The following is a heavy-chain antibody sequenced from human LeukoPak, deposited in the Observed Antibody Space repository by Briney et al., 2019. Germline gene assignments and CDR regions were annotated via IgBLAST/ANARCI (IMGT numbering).Heavy chain of an antibody. D-gene: IGHD1-7*01. CDR2: INPNIGDT. CDR1: GYTFTGHY. CDR3: ARTGTDYYYYMDV. J-gene: IGHJ6*03. V-gene: IGHV1-2*02. Sequence: GASVKVSCKASGYTFTGHYLHRVRQAPGQGLEWMGWINPNIGDTNYAQKFQGRVTMTRDTSISTAYMELSRLRSDDTAVYYCARTGTDYYYYMDVWGKGTTVTVSS.